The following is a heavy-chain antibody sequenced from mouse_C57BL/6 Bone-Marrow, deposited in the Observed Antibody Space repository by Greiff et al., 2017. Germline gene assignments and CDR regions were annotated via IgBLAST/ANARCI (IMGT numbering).Heavy chain of an antibody. CDR1: GYAFSSSW. Sequence: VQLQQSGPELVKPGASVKISCKASGYAFSSSWMNWVKQRPGKGLEWIGRIYPGDGDTNYNGKFKGKATLTADKSSSTAYMQLSSLTSEDSAVYFCARYSYKAWFAYWGQGTLVTVSA. CDR2: IYPGDGDT. V-gene: IGHV1-82*01. D-gene: IGHD3-3*01. CDR3: ARYSYKAWFAY. J-gene: IGHJ3*01.